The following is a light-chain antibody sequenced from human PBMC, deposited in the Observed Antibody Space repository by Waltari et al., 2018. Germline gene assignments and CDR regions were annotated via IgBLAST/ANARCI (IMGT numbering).Light chain of an antibody. V-gene: IGLV2-14*03. J-gene: IGLJ2*01. CDR2: DVS. CDR1: SSYVGRYHY. Sequence: QSALTQPASVSGSPGQSIPIPCTGTSSYVGRYHYVPWYHQHPGKAPKPLIYDVSNRPSGVPSRFSGSKSGNTASLTISGLQAADEAHYYCNSYASNSNGLFGGGTKLTIL. CDR3: NSYASNSNGL.